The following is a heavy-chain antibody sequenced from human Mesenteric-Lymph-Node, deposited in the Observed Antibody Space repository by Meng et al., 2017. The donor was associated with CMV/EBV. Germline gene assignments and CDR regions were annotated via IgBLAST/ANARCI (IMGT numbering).Heavy chain of an antibody. CDR3: AKDLYVSGSYSDY. J-gene: IGHJ4*02. Sequence: GGSLRLSCAASGITVSSNYMSWVRQAPGKGLEWLSVLYTGGTTYYADSVKGRFTISRDNSKNTLYLQMNSLRAEDTAVYYCAKDLYVSGSYSDYWGQGTLVTVSS. D-gene: IGHD3-10*01. CDR2: LYTGGTT. CDR1: GITVSSNY. V-gene: IGHV3-53*01.